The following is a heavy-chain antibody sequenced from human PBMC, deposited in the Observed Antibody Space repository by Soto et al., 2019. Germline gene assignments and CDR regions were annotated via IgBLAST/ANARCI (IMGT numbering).Heavy chain of an antibody. V-gene: IGHV1-18*04. CDR1: GYTFTSYG. Sequence: ASVKVSCKASGYTFTSYGISWVRQAPGQGLEWMGWISAYNGNTNYAQKPQGRVTMTTDTSTSTAYMELRSLRSDDTAVYYCAREPAYYYDSSGYDAALDAFDIWGQGTMVTVSS. CDR3: AREPAYYYDSSGYDAALDAFDI. CDR2: ISAYNGNT. J-gene: IGHJ3*02. D-gene: IGHD3-22*01.